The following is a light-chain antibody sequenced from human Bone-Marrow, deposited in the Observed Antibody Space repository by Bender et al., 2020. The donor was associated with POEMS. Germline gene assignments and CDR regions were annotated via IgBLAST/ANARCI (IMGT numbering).Light chain of an antibody. CDR1: ALSRQY. CDR3: QSVDSTTFWV. J-gene: IGLJ3*02. CDR2: EDS. V-gene: IGLV3-25*03. Sequence: SYELTQPPSVSVSPGQTATITCFGDALSRQYGFWYQKRPGQAPVLVISEDSERPSGIPERFSGSSSGKTVTLTISGAQAEDEADYYCQSVDSTTFWVFGGGTKLTVL.